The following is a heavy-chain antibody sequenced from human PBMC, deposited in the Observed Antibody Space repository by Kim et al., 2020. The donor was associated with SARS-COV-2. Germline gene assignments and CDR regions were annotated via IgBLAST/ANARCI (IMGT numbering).Heavy chain of an antibody. CDR2: INPNSGGT. D-gene: IGHD3-10*01. J-gene: IGHJ4*02. V-gene: IGHV1-2*06. CDR3: ATGDYGSGSLGY. CDR1: GYTFTGYY. Sequence: ASVKVSCKASGYTFTGYYMHWVRQAPGQGLEWMGRINPNSGGTNYAQKFQGRVTMTRDTSISTAYMELSRLRSDDTAVYYCATGDYGSGSLGYWGQGTLVTVYS.